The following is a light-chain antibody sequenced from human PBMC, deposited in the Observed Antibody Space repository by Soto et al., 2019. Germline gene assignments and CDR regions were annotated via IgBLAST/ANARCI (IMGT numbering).Light chain of an antibody. CDR2: DAS. CDR3: QQYNSYSPT. CDR1: QSITGW. V-gene: IGKV1-5*01. Sequence: DIQMTQSPSTLSASVGDRVTISCRASQSITGWLAWYQQKPGKAPKLLLYDASSLKSGVPSRFSGSGSGTEFTLTISSLQPDDFATYYCQQYNSYSPTFGQGTKVDIK. J-gene: IGKJ1*01.